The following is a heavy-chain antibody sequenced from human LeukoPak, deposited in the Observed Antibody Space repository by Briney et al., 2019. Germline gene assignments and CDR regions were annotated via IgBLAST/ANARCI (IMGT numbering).Heavy chain of an antibody. V-gene: IGHV3-23*01. D-gene: IGHD5-18*01. CDR2: ISGGGSPA. CDR3: AKVGFTYGFAQFDH. Sequence: PGGSLRLSCVASGFTFISYGMSWVRQAPGKGLEWVSAISGGGSPAFYADAVTGRFTISRDSSTNTLYLQMNNLRAEDTAVYYCAKVGFTYGFAQFDHWGQGTLVTVSS. J-gene: IGHJ4*02. CDR1: GFTFISYG.